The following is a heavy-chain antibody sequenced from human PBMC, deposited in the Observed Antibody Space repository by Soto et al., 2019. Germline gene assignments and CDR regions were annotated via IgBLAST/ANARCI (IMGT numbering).Heavy chain of an antibody. CDR3: TPSGGGMYYFDY. Sequence: ASVKVSCKASGYTFTSYDINWVRQATGQGLEWMGWMNPNSGNTGYAQKFQGRVTMTRNTSISTAYMELSSLRSEDTAVYYCTPSGGGMYYFDYWGQGTLVTVSS. J-gene: IGHJ4*02. D-gene: IGHD2-15*01. CDR2: MNPNSGNT. V-gene: IGHV1-8*01. CDR1: GYTFTSYD.